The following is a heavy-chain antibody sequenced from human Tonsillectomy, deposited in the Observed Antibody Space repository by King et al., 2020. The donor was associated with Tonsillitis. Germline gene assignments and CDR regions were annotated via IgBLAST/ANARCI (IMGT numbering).Heavy chain of an antibody. D-gene: IGHD5-18*01. CDR3: ARGVGGYSSGYFRRSYWYFAL. CDR2: INHSGST. V-gene: IGHV4-34*01. Sequence: VQLQQWGAGLLKPSETLSLTCAVYGGSFSGYYWSWIRQPPGKGLEWIGEINHSGSTNYNPSLKSRVTISVDTSKNQFSLKLSSVTAADTAVYYCARGVGGYSSGYFRRSYWYFALWGRGTLVTVSS. J-gene: IGHJ2*01. CDR1: GGSFSGYY.